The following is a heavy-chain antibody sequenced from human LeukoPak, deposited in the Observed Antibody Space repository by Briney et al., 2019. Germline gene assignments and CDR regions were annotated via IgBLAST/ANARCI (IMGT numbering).Heavy chain of an antibody. CDR1: GFTFSSYD. Sequence: GGSLRLSCAASGFTFSSYDMHWVRQATGKGLEWVSAIGTAGDTYYPGSVKGRFTISRENAKNSLYLQMNSLRAGETAVYYWARGGITFGGVIVLGMDVWGQGTTVTVSS. CDR2: IGTAGDT. V-gene: IGHV3-13*01. J-gene: IGHJ6*02. CDR3: ARGGITFGGVIVLGMDV. D-gene: IGHD3-16*02.